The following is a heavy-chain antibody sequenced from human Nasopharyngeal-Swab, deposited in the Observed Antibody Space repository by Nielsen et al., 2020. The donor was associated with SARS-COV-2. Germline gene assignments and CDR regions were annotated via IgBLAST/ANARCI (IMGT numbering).Heavy chain of an antibody. V-gene: IGHV3-23*01. J-gene: IGHJ4*02. Sequence: GGSLRLSCAVSGFTFSNAAMTWVRQVPGKGLEWVSAISISGYKTYYADSVRGRFTISRDNSKHTLYLQMNSLRVEDTDIYYCAKEEVPNDYWGQGTLVTVSS. CDR1: GFTFSNAA. CDR2: ISISGYKT. CDR3: AKEEVPNDY.